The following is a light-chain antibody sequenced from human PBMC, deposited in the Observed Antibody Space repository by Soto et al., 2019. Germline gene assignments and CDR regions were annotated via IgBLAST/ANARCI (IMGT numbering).Light chain of an antibody. Sequence: EIVLTQSPGTLSLSPGERATLSCRASQSVSSSYLAWYQQKPGQAPRLLIYGASSRATGIPDRFSGSGSGTDFTLTISRLEPEYFAVYYCQQYGSSPFTFGQGTKVEIK. CDR3: QQYGSSPFT. CDR1: QSVSSSY. V-gene: IGKV3-20*01. J-gene: IGKJ2*01. CDR2: GAS.